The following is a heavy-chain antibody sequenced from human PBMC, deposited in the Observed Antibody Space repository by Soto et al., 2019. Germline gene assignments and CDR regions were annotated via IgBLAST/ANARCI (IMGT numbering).Heavy chain of an antibody. D-gene: IGHD6-13*01. CDR3: AYPRTWSSRPFHYVFDI. J-gene: IGHJ3*02. Sequence: GTPVKVSCKASGYTFTSYDVNWVRQATGQGLEWMGWMNPNSGNTGDAQKFQGRVTMTRNTSISTAYMELSSLRSEDTAFNYCAYPRTWSSRPFHYVFDIWGEATMETVSS. CDR2: MNPNSGNT. CDR1: GYTFTSYD. V-gene: IGHV1-8*01.